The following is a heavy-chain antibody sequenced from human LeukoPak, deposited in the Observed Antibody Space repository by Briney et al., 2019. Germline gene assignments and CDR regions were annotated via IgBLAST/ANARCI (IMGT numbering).Heavy chain of an antibody. D-gene: IGHD5-18*01. V-gene: IGHV3-64*02. CDR1: GFTFGIYA. CDR2: ITTNGGNT. CDR3: AKPLTSYSSGFSDVFDV. Sequence: GGSLRPSCAASGFTFGIYAMHWVRQAPGKGLEHVSTITTNGGNTYYADSVKGRFTISRDNSKDTLFLQMGSLRAEDMAVYYCAKPLTSYSSGFSDVFDVWGHGSMVTVSS. J-gene: IGHJ3*01.